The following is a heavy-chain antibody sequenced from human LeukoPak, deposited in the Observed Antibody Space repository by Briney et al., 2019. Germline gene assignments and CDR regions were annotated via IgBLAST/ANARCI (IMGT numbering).Heavy chain of an antibody. CDR3: ARAMYGSNIYYVFDF. Sequence: GESLKISCKGSGYCFTTYRIGWVRQMPGKGLEWMGIIYPGDSETTYGPSFQGLVTISADKSINTAYLQWSSLKGSDTAIYYCARAMYGSNIYYVFDFWGQGTLVTVSS. CDR1: GYCFTTYR. CDR2: IYPGDSET. V-gene: IGHV5-51*01. D-gene: IGHD3-10*01. J-gene: IGHJ4*02.